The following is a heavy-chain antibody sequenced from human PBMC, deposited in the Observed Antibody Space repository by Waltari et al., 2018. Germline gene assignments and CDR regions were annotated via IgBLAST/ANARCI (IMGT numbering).Heavy chain of an antibody. V-gene: IGHV3-48*03. D-gene: IGHD5-18*01. J-gene: IGHJ6*02. CDR1: GFTFSRYE. Sequence: EVQLVESGGGLVQPGGSLRLSCAASGFTFSRYEMNWVRQAPGKGLEWVSYISSSGSTIYYADSVKGRVTISRDNAKNSLYLQMNSLRAEDTAVYYCARDGRVETDLLGYYYGMDVWGQGTTVTVSS. CDR2: ISSSGSTI. CDR3: ARDGRVETDLLGYYYGMDV.